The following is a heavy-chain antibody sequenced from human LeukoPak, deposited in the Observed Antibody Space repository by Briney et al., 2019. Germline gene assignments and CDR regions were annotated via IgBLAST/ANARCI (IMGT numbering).Heavy chain of an antibody. CDR2: IYTSGTT. J-gene: IGHJ3*01. D-gene: IGHD3-22*01. CDR3: ARDQTYYDTSGYSLYAFDF. CDR1: GGSISGRSYY. V-gene: IGHV4-61*02. Sequence: SQTLSLTCTVSGGSISGRSYYWHWIRQPAGKGLEWIGRIYTSGTTNYNPSLKSRVTMSLDTSKNQLSLNLSSVTAADTAVYYCARDQTYYDTSGYSLYAFDFWGQGTMVALSS.